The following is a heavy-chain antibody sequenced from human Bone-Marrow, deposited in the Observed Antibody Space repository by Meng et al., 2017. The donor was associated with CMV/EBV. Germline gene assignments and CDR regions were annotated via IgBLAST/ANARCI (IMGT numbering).Heavy chain of an antibody. CDR2: INPSGGST. J-gene: IGHJ6*02. CDR3: ARDPLGPAAIPLYYYYYGMDV. CDR1: GYTFTSYY. Sequence: ASVKVSCKASGYTFTSYYMHWVRQAPGQGLEWMGIINPSGGSTSYAQKFQGRVTMTTDTSTSTAYMELRSLRSDDTAVYYCARDPLGPAAIPLYYYYYGMDVWGRGTTVTVSS. D-gene: IGHD2-2*02. V-gene: IGHV1-46*01.